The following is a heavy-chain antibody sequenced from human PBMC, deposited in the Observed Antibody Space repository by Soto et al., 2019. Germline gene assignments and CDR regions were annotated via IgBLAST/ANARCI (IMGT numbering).Heavy chain of an antibody. Sequence: ASVKVSCKASGYSFTGYYMHWVRQAPGQGLEWMGWINPNSGGTNYAQKFQGRVTMTRDTSISTAYMELSRLRSDDTAVYYCASLWAVVIAPGDYWGQGTLVTVSS. CDR2: INPNSGGT. CDR1: GYSFTGYY. D-gene: IGHD3-22*01. CDR3: ASLWAVVIAPGDY. V-gene: IGHV1-2*02. J-gene: IGHJ4*02.